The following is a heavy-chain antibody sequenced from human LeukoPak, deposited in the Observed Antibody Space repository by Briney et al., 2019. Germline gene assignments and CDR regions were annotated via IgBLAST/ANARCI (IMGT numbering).Heavy chain of an antibody. J-gene: IGHJ4*02. Sequence: GGSLRLSCAASGFTFRTYSMSWVRQTPGKGLEWVSSISSSSSSIQYADSMKGRFSISRDDAKNSLYLQMNSLRAEDTAVYYCASGLELDYWGQGTLVTVSS. CDR1: GFTFRTYS. V-gene: IGHV3-21*04. CDR3: ASGLELDY. CDR2: ISSSSSSI.